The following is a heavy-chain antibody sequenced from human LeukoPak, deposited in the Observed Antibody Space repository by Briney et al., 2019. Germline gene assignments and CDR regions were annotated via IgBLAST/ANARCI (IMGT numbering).Heavy chain of an antibody. CDR1: GGSFSGYY. J-gene: IGHJ6*03. Sequence: SETLSLTCAVYGGSFSGYYWSWIRQPPGKGLEWIGEINHSGSTNYNPSLKSRVTISVDTSKNQFSLKLSSVTAADTAVYYCARMEGKWELLYYYYMDVWGKGTTVTVSS. CDR2: INHSGST. V-gene: IGHV4-34*01. D-gene: IGHD1-26*01. CDR3: ARMEGKWELLYYYYMDV.